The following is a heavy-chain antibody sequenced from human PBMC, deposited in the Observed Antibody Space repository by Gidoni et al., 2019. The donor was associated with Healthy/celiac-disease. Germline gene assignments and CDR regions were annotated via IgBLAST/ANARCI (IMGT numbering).Heavy chain of an antibody. D-gene: IGHD3-10*01. CDR1: VYTFTGYY. Sequence: QVQLVQSGAEVKKPGASVKVSCKASVYTFTGYYMHWVRQAPGQGLEWMGWINPNSGGTNYAQKFQGRVTMTRDTSISTAYMELSRLRSDDTAVYYCARDYYGSGSYYILDYWGQGTLVTVSS. CDR3: ARDYYGSGSYYILDY. V-gene: IGHV1-2*02. CDR2: INPNSGGT. J-gene: IGHJ4*02.